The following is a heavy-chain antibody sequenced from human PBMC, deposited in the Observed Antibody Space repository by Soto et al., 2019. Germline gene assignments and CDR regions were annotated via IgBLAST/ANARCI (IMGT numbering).Heavy chain of an antibody. CDR3: SKNNVAPAFVGFDY. J-gene: IGHJ4*02. CDR1: GFNFDNSY. Sequence: PGGSLRLSCAASGFNFDNSYMSWVRQAPGKGLEWVAILYSGGKSYYAESVRGRFTISRDISKNTLDLQMNRLTADDTAVYYCSKNNVAPAFVGFDYWGQGTLVTVSS. V-gene: IGHV3-53*01. D-gene: IGHD2-2*01. CDR2: LYSGGKS.